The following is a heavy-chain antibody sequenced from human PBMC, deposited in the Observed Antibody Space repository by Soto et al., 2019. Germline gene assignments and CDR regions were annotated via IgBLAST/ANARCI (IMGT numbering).Heavy chain of an antibody. D-gene: IGHD3-16*01. J-gene: IGHJ4*02. CDR3: AHTWGLPFDY. CDR1: GFSLRTTGVG. Sequence: QITLKESGPTLVKPTQTLTLTCTYSGFSLRTTGVGVGWIRQPPGKALEWLGIIYWNDDKRYSPSLKNRFTLTSDISKSQVVLTKTNMDPVDTATYYCAHTWGLPFDYWGQGTLVIVSS. CDR2: IYWNDDK. V-gene: IGHV2-5*01.